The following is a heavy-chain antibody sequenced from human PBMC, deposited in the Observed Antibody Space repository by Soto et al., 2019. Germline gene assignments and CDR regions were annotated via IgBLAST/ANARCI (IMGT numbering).Heavy chain of an antibody. D-gene: IGHD3-10*01. Sequence: QVQLVQSGAEVKKPGSSVKVSCKASGGTFSSYAISWVRQAPGQGLEWMGGIIPIFGTANYAQKFQGRVTITAAESTSTAYMELSSLRSEDTAVYYCARDCPDGSGSYYPYNWFDPWGQGTLVTVSS. J-gene: IGHJ5*02. V-gene: IGHV1-69*01. CDR3: ARDCPDGSGSYYPYNWFDP. CDR1: GGTFSSYA. CDR2: IIPIFGTA.